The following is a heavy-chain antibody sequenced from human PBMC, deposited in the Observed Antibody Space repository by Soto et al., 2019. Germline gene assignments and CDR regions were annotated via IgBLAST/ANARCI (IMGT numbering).Heavy chain of an antibody. CDR1: SDSISSYY. Sequence: SETLSLTCTVSSDSISSYYWIWIRQSPGKGLEWIGYTDYSGNTNYNPSLKSRVTISGDTSKNQFSLRLSSVTAADTAVYYCARLEGLATISYYFDFWGPGALVTVSS. J-gene: IGHJ4*02. V-gene: IGHV4-59*08. D-gene: IGHD3-9*01. CDR3: ARLEGLATISYYFDF. CDR2: TDYSGNT.